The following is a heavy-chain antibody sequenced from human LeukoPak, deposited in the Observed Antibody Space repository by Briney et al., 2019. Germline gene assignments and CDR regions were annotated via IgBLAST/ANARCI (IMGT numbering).Heavy chain of an antibody. CDR1: GVSISGGSFY. CDR3: ARSLGGNQNIVVVPAAKTWGY. J-gene: IGHJ4*02. D-gene: IGHD2-2*01. V-gene: IGHV4-39*07. CDR2: INHSEST. Sequence: HPAETLSLTCTGSGVSISGGSFYWGWIRQPPGKGLEWIHEINHSESTNYNPSLKSRVTISVDTSKNQFSLKLSSVTAADTAVYYCARSLGGNQNIVVVPAAKTWGYWGQGTLVTVSS.